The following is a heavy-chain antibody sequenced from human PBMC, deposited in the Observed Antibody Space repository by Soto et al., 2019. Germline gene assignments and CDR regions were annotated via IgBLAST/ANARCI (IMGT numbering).Heavy chain of an antibody. CDR2: IYYSGST. CDR3: ARGNPWDY. CDR1: GDSISIYY. D-gene: IGHD1-1*01. V-gene: IGHV4-59*01. Sequence: SETLSLTCTVSGDSISIYYWSWIRQPPGKGLEWIGYIYYSGSTNYSPSLKSRVTISVDTSKNQFSLKLSSVTTADTAVYYCARGNPWDYWGQGTLVTVS. J-gene: IGHJ4*02.